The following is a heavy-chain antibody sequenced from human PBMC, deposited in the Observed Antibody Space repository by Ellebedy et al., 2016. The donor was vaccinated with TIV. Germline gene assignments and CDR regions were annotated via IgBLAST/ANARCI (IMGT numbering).Heavy chain of an antibody. V-gene: IGHV3-23*01. CDR1: GFTFSSYA. Sequence: GESLKISXAASGFTFSSYAMSWVRQAPGKGLEWVSAISGSGGSTYYADSVKGRFTISRDNSKNTLYLQMNSLRAEDTAVYYCAREYSYGSNAHNYYYYGMDVWGQGTTVTVSS. CDR3: AREYSYGSNAHNYYYYGMDV. CDR2: ISGSGGST. J-gene: IGHJ6*02. D-gene: IGHD5-18*01.